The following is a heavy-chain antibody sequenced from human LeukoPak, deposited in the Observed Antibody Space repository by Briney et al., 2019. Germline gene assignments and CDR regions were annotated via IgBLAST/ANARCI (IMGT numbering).Heavy chain of an antibody. CDR3: ARHPVATAELGY. Sequence: GSLRLSCAASGFTFSSYWMGWIRQPPGKGLEWIGSIYYSGSTYYNPSLKSRVTISVDTSKNQFSLKLSSVTAADTAVYYCARHPVATAELGYWGQGTLVTVSS. V-gene: IGHV4-39*01. J-gene: IGHJ4*02. CDR1: GFTFSSYW. CDR2: IYYSGST. D-gene: IGHD5-12*01.